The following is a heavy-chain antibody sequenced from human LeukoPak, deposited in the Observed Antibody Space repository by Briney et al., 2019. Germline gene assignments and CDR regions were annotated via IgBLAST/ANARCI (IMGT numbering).Heavy chain of an antibody. D-gene: IGHD4-17*01. J-gene: IGHJ3*02. CDR2: ISSSSSTI. CDR1: GFTFSSYS. Sequence: GGSLRLSCAASGFTFSSYSMNWVRQAPGKGLEWVSYISSSSSTIYYADSVKDRFTISRDNAKNSLYLQMNSLRAEDTAVYYCARDGSYGPDAFDIWGQGTMVTVSS. V-gene: IGHV3-48*01. CDR3: ARDGSYGPDAFDI.